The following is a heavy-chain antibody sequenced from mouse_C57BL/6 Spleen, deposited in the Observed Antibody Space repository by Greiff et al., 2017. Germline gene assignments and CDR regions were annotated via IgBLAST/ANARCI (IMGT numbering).Heavy chain of an antibody. V-gene: IGHV1-64*01. J-gene: IGHJ4*01. CDR1: GYTFTSYW. D-gene: IGHD2-4*01. CDR2: IHPNSGST. CDR3: ARGALFYYDYDEGAMDY. Sequence: QVQLQPPGAELVKPGASVKLSCKASGYTFTSYWMHWVKQRPGQGLEWIGMIHPNSGSTNYNEKFKSKATLTVDKSSSTAYMQLSSLTSEDSAVYYCARGALFYYDYDEGAMDYWGQGTSVTVSS.